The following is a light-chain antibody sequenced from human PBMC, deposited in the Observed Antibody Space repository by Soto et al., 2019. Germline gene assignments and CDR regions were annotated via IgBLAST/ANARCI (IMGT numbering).Light chain of an antibody. Sequence: QSALTQPASGSGSPGQSITISCTGTSSDVGSYNIVSWYQQHPGKAPKLMIYEGSKRPSGVSNRFSGSKSGNTASLTISGLQAEDEADYYCCSYAGSSTLVVFGGGTKVTVL. J-gene: IGLJ2*01. V-gene: IGLV2-23*01. CDR2: EGS. CDR1: SSDVGSYNI. CDR3: CSYAGSSTLVV.